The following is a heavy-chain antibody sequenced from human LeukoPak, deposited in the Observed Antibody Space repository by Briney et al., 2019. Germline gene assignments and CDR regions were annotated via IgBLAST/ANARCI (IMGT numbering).Heavy chain of an antibody. J-gene: IGHJ4*02. CDR3: ARRLLSGGVTDFFDY. Sequence: PGGSLRLSCAASGFTFSSFAMSWVRQAPGKGLEWVSAISPSGDSTTYPDSVKGRFTISRDNSKNMLYLQMNSLTAEDTAIYYCARRLLSGGVTDFFDYWGRGSLVTVAS. CDR2: ISPSGDST. CDR1: GFTFSSFA. V-gene: IGHV3-23*01. D-gene: IGHD2-8*02.